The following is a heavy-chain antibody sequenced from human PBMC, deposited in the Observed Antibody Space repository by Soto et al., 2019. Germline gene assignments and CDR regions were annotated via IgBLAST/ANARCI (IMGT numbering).Heavy chain of an antibody. V-gene: IGHV4-39*01. Sequence: QLQLQESGPGLVKPSETLSLTCTVSGGSISSSSYYWGWIRQPPGKGLEWIGSIYYSGSTYYNPSLKSRVTISVDTSKNQFSLKLSSVTAADTAVYYCATSSRLRYFDWLPGSFDSWGQGTLVTVSS. CDR2: IYYSGST. J-gene: IGHJ5*01. CDR1: GGSISSSSYY. CDR3: ATSSRLRYFDWLPGSFDS. D-gene: IGHD3-9*01.